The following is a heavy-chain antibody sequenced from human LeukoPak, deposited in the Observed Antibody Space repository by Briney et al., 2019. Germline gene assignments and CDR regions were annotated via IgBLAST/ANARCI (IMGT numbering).Heavy chain of an antibody. V-gene: IGHV3-7*01. Sequence: PGGSLRLSCAASGFTFSTYWMSWVRQAPGKGLEWVANIKQDGSEKYYVDSVRGRFTISRDNAKNSLYLQMNSMRAEGTAGYDCVSWKGVVSNGGCDFWGQGTMVTVSS. CDR1: GFTFSTYW. J-gene: IGHJ3*01. CDR2: IKQDGSEK. CDR3: VSWKGVVSNGGCDF. D-gene: IGHD2-15*01.